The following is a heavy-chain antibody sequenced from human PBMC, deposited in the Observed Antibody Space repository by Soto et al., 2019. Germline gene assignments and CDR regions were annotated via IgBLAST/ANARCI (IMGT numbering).Heavy chain of an antibody. CDR2: IKQDGSDK. D-gene: IGHD2-15*01. Sequence: GGSLRLSCAASGFTFSSYWMNWVRQAPGKGLEWVANIKQDGSDKYYEDSVTGRFTISRDNAKNSLFLQMNSLRAEDTAVYYCARNLGYCSGGKCYTALDYWGQGTLVTVSS. J-gene: IGHJ4*02. CDR1: GFTFSSYW. V-gene: IGHV3-7*04. CDR3: ARNLGYCSGGKCYTALDY.